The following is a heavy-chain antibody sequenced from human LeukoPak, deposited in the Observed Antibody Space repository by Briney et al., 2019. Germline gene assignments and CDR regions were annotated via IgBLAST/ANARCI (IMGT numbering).Heavy chain of an antibody. Sequence: PGGSLRLSCAASGFTFSSYAMSWVRQAPGKGLEWVSAMSGSGGSTYYADSVKGRFTISRDNSKNTLYLQMNSLRAEDTAVYYCAKEKDIVVVVAANANDYWGQGTLVTVST. CDR1: GFTFSSYA. J-gene: IGHJ4*02. CDR3: AKEKDIVVVVAANANDY. CDR2: MSGSGGST. D-gene: IGHD2-15*01. V-gene: IGHV3-23*01.